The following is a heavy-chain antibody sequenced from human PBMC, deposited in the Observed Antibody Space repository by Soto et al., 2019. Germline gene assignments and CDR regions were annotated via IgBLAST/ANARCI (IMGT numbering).Heavy chain of an antibody. V-gene: IGHV3-33*01. CDR3: ARAYVSRRYYDSSGCDY. Sequence: GGSLRLSCAASGFTFSSYGMHWVRQAPGKGLEWVAVIWYDGSNKYYADSVKGRFTISRDNSKNTLYLQMNSLRAEDTAVYYCARAYVSRRYYDSSGCDYWGQGTLVTVSS. D-gene: IGHD3-22*01. CDR2: IWYDGSNK. CDR1: GFTFSSYG. J-gene: IGHJ4*02.